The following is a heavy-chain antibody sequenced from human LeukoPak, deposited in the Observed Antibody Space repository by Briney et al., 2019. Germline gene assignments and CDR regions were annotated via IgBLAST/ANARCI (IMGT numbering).Heavy chain of an antibody. V-gene: IGHV3-66*01. CDR2: IYTGGST. CDR3: ARGLGTNYGGYCTGGSCPYY. J-gene: IGHJ4*02. CDR1: GSTFRSHW. D-gene: IGHD2-15*01. Sequence: GGFLRLSCAASGSTFRSHWMSWVRQAPGKGLEWVSVIYTGGSTYYADSVKGRFTISRDNSKNTVYLQMNSLRVEDTAVYYCARGLGTNYGGYCTGGSCPYYWGQGTLVTVSS.